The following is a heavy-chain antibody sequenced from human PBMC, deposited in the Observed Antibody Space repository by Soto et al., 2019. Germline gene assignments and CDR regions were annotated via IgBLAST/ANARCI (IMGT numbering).Heavy chain of an antibody. CDR2: ISESGGST. D-gene: IGHD2-2*02. CDR3: ARRSYCSSTSCDKFFDY. V-gene: IGHV3-23*01. J-gene: IGHJ4*02. CDR1: GFIFSNYG. Sequence: GGSLRLSCAASGFIFSNYGMNGVRQAPGKGLEWVSGISESGGSTYYADSVKGRFTLSRDNSKNTLYLQVDSLRPDDTAVYYCARRSYCSSTSCDKFFDYWGQGTLVTVSS.